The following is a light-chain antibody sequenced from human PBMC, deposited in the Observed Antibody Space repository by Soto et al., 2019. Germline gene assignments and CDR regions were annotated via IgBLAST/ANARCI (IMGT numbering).Light chain of an antibody. J-gene: IGKJ4*01. V-gene: IGKV1-33*01. CDR3: QQYDNFPLT. CDR2: AAS. Sequence: DIQMTQSPSSLSASVGDRVTISCQASQDIANYLNWYQLKPGQAPKLLIYAASNLGTGVPSRFSGSVSGTDFTFTISSLQPEDIATYYCQQYDNFPLTFGGGTKVEIK. CDR1: QDIANY.